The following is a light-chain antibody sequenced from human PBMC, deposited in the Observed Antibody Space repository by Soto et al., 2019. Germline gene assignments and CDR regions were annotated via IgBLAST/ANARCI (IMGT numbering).Light chain of an antibody. CDR2: EAS. V-gene: IGLV2-14*01. CDR3: SSYTTSSTHWV. J-gene: IGLJ3*02. CDR1: SSDVGDYNY. Sequence: QSALTQPASVSGSPGQSITISCTGTSSDVGDYNYVSWYQQHPGKAPKLMIYEASNRPSGVSNRFSGSKSGNTASLTISGLQAEDEADYYCSSYTTSSTHWVFGGGTKLTVL.